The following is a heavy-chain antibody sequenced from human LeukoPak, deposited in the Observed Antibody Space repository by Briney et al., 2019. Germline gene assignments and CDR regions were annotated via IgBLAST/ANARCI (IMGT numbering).Heavy chain of an antibody. J-gene: IGHJ4*02. CDR2: IIPIFGTA. Sequence: SVKVSCKASGGTFSSYAISWVRQAPGQGLEWMGGIIPIFGTANYAQKFQGRVTITADESTSTAYMELSSLRSEDTAVYHCASRRGSGSYYFGDYWGQGTLVTVSS. CDR1: GGTFSSYA. D-gene: IGHD3-10*01. V-gene: IGHV1-69*13. CDR3: ASRRGSGSYYFGDY.